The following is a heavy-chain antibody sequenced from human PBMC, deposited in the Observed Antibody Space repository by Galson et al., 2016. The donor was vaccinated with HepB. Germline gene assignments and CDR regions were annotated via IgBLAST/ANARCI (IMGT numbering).Heavy chain of an antibody. D-gene: IGHD3-10*01. J-gene: IGHJ5*01. CDR3: ARGSGVSATQSWLDP. Sequence: ETLSLTCDVSGFSISSGYFWAWIRQPPGKGLEWIGTIFHTGKTYYNPSLRTRVTISVDTSKNRISLRLASMTATDTALYFCARGSGVSATQSWLDPWGQGTQVSVSS. CDR1: GFSISSGYF. V-gene: IGHV4-38-2*01. CDR2: IFHTGKT.